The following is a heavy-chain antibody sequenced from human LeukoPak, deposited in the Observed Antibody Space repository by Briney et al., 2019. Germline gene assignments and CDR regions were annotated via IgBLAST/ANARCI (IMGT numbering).Heavy chain of an antibody. D-gene: IGHD3-22*01. J-gene: IGHJ4*02. CDR1: SASIRSSNYY. CDR3: GRLDDYDYSAW. CDR2: IYYNVNT. Sequence: SETLSLTCTVSSASIRSSNYYWGWIRQPPGKGLEWIGSIYYNVNTYYNPSLKSRVTISVDTSKNQFSLKLNSVTAADTAVYFCGRLDDYDYSAWWGQGILVTVSS. V-gene: IGHV4-39*01.